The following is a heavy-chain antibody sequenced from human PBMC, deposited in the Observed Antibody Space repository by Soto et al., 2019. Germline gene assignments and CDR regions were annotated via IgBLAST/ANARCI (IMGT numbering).Heavy chain of an antibody. D-gene: IGHD3-9*01. Sequence: EVQLVESGGGLVKPGGSLRLSCVVSGFTFSSYSMNWVRQAPGKGLEWVSSIRSSGDYIYNADSVKGRFSISRDNAKNSLYLQMNSLRAENTAVYYCARVIFVPSYHDILTGYPKDGMDVWGQGTTGTVSS. CDR3: ARVIFVPSYHDILTGYPKDGMDV. J-gene: IGHJ6*02. CDR1: GFTFSSYS. CDR2: IRSSGDYI. V-gene: IGHV3-21*01.